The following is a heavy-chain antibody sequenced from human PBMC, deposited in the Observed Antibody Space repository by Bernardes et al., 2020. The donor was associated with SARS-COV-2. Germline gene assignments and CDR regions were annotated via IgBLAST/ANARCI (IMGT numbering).Heavy chain of an antibody. D-gene: IGHD2-15*01. CDR3: AKSRLGYCSGGSCYWRPFDS. CDR1: GFSFSNYA. Sequence: GGSLRLSRSASGFSFSNYAMSWVRQAPGKGLECVSSIRGTGTTKYYADSVQGRFSISRDNSKNTLYLQMNSLRADDTAIYFCAKSRLGYCSGGSCYWRPFDSWGQGTLVTVSS. CDR2: IRGTGTTK. V-gene: IGHV3-23*01. J-gene: IGHJ4*02.